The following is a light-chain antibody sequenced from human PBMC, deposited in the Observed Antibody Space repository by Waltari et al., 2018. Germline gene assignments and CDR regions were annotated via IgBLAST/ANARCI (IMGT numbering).Light chain of an antibody. V-gene: IGKV1-9*01. Sequence: IQLTPSSSSLSAPVGDGVTITCRASQGISNDLAWYQQKPGRAPSLLIYGASTWNNGVPARFSGSGSGTEFSLTISSLQPEDSATYYCQQHNTCPVTFGQGTRLEIK. CDR1: QGISND. CDR2: GAS. J-gene: IGKJ5*01. CDR3: QQHNTCPVT.